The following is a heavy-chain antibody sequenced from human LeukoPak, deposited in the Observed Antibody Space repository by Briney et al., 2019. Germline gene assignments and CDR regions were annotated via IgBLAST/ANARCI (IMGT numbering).Heavy chain of an antibody. CDR3: AGNLVATSSIDY. D-gene: IGHD5-12*01. V-gene: IGHV4-30-4*08. CDR1: GGSISSGDYY. CDR2: IYYSGST. Sequence: SQTLSLTCTVSGGSISSGDYYWSWIRQPPGKGRGWIGYIYYSGSTYYNPSLKSRVTISVDTSKNQFSLKLSSVTAADTAVYYCAGNLVATSSIDYWGQGTLVTVSS. J-gene: IGHJ4*02.